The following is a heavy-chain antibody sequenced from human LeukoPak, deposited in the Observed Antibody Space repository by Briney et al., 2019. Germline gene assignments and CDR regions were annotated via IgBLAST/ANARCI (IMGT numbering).Heavy chain of an antibody. Sequence: SVKVSCKASGGTFSSYAISWVRQAPGQGLEWMGGIIPIFGTANYAQKLQGRVTMTTDTSTSTAYMELRSLRSDDTAVYYCARGAMTTGGDYWGQGTLVTVSS. CDR2: IIPIFGTA. J-gene: IGHJ4*02. CDR1: GGTFSSYA. D-gene: IGHD4-17*01. V-gene: IGHV1-69*05. CDR3: ARGAMTTGGDY.